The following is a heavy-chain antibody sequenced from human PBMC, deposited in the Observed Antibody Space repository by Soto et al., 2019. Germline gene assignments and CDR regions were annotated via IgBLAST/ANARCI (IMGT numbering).Heavy chain of an antibody. Sequence: GGSLRLSCAASGFTFSNAWMSWVRQAPGKGLEWVGRIKSKTDGGTTDYAAPVKGRFTISRDDSKNTLYLQMNSLKTEDTAVYYCTTENYDFWSGYDYWGQGTLVTVSS. J-gene: IGHJ4*02. D-gene: IGHD3-3*01. V-gene: IGHV3-15*01. CDR2: IKSKTDGGTT. CDR3: TTENYDFWSGYDY. CDR1: GFTFSNAW.